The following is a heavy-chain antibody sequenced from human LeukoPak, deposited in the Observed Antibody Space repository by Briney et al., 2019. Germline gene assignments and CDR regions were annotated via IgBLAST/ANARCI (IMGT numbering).Heavy chain of an antibody. V-gene: IGHV4-59*01. D-gene: IGHD2-21*02. Sequence: SETLSLTCAVSGGSIRPYYWSWIRQPPGKGLEWIGYIYYSGSTNYSPSLKGQVTISIDTSENQVSLILRSVTAADTAVYYCAREVGDSDSDNWFDPWGQGTLVTVSS. CDR1: GGSIRPYY. CDR3: AREVGDSDSDNWFDP. J-gene: IGHJ5*02. CDR2: IYYSGST.